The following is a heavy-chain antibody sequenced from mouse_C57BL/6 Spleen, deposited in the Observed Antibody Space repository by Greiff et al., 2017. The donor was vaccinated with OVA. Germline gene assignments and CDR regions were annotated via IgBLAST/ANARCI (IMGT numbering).Heavy chain of an antibody. Sequence: QVQLQQPGAELVMPGASVKLSCKASGYTFTSYWMHWVKQRPGQGLEWIGEIDPSDSYTNYNQKFKGKFTLTVDKSSSTAYMQLSSLTSEDSAVYYCATTGTGYFDVWGTGTTVTVSS. CDR2: IDPSDSYT. J-gene: IGHJ1*03. D-gene: IGHD4-1*02. CDR3: ATTGTGYFDV. CDR1: GYTFTSYW. V-gene: IGHV1-69*01.